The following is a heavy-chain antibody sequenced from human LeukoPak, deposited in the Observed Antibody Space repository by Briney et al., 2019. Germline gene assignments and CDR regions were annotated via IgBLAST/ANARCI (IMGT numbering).Heavy chain of an antibody. CDR2: VSSRSSYI. CDR1: VVTSSGYS. J-gene: IGHJ3*02. Sequence: GSLRLSCAASVVTSSGYSMRGGRQTPGKGRESGSSVSSRSSYIYYADSVKGRFTISRDNAKNSLYLQMNSLRAADTAVYYCARDKQQLAKDAFDIWGQGTMVTVSS. V-gene: IGHV3-21*01. D-gene: IGHD6-13*01. CDR3: ARDKQQLAKDAFDI.